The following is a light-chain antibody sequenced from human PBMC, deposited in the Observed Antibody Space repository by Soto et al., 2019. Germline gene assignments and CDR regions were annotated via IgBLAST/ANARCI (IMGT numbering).Light chain of an antibody. CDR3: SSYTSSSTVV. J-gene: IGLJ2*01. Sequence: QSALTQPPSVSGSPGQSVTISCTGTSTDVGNYNRVSWYQQPPGTAPKLMIYDVSNRPSGVPDRFSGSKSGNTASLTISGLQAEDEADYYCSSYTSSSTVVFGGGTKLTVL. V-gene: IGLV2-18*02. CDR2: DVS. CDR1: STDVGNYNR.